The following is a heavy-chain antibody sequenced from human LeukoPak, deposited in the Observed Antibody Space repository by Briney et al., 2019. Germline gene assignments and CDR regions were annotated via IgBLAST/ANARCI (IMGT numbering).Heavy chain of an antibody. V-gene: IGHV4-30-2*01. Sequence: SQTLSLTCAVSGGSISSGGYSWSWIRQPPGKGLEWIGYIYHSGSTYYNPSLKSRVTISVDRSKNQSSLKLSSVTAADTAVYYCASSGYLDYWGQGTLVTVSS. CDR1: GGSISSGGYS. CDR2: IYHSGST. D-gene: IGHD2-15*01. CDR3: ASSGYLDY. J-gene: IGHJ4*02.